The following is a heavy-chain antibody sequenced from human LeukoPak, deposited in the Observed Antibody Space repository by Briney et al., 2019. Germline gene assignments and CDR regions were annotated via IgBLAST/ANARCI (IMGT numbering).Heavy chain of an antibody. D-gene: IGHD3-22*01. J-gene: IGHJ5*02. V-gene: IGHV4-34*09. CDR2: INHSGRT. Sequence: SETLSLTCAVSGGSFSGYYWSWIRQPPGKGLEWIGEINHSGRTNYNPSLKSRLTISLDTSKNQFSLNLSSVTAADTAVYYCARASSGAPRLGFDPWGQGTQVTVSS. CDR3: ARASSGAPRLGFDP. CDR1: GGSFSGYY.